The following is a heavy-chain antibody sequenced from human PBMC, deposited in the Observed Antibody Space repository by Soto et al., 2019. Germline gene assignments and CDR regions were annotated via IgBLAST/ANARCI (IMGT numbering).Heavy chain of an antibody. CDR2: ISGSGGST. D-gene: IGHD3-9*01. V-gene: IGHV3-23*01. CDR3: AKARKASLTGYYTS. J-gene: IGHJ4*02. Sequence: GGSLRLSCAASGFTFSSYAMSWVRQAPGKGLEWVSAISGSGGSTYYADSVKGRFTISRDNSKNTLYLQMNSLRAEDTAVYYCAKARKASLTGYYTSWGQGTLVTVSS. CDR1: GFTFSSYA.